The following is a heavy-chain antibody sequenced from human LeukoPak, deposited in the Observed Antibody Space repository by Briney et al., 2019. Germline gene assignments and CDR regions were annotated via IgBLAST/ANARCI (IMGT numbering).Heavy chain of an antibody. J-gene: IGHJ4*02. CDR1: GFTFSDYY. CDR2: INQDGSEN. V-gene: IGHV3-7*01. CDR3: ACSRTFDY. D-gene: IGHD6-13*01. Sequence: PGGSLRLSCAASGFTFSDYYMSWVRQAPGKGLEWVANINQDGSENYYVDSVKGRFSISRDNAKSSLYLQMNSLKAADTAVYYCACSRTFDYWGQGTLVTVSS.